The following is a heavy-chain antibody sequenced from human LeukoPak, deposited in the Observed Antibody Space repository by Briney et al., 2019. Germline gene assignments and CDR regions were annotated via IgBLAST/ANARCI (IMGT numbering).Heavy chain of an antibody. V-gene: IGHV1-24*01. Sequence: ASVNVSCKVSGYTLTELSMHWVRQAPGKGLEWMGGFDPEDGETIYAQKFQGRVTMTEDTSTDTAYMELSSLRSEDTAVYYCATRRRYSSGWYTYNWFDPWGQGTLVTVSS. J-gene: IGHJ5*02. D-gene: IGHD6-19*01. CDR2: FDPEDGET. CDR3: ATRRRYSSGWYTYNWFDP. CDR1: GYTLTELS.